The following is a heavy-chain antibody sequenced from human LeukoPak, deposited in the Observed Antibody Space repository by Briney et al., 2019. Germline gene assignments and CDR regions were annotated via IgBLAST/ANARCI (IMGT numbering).Heavy chain of an antibody. Sequence: AETLSLTCTVSGGSISSYYWSWIRQPPGKGLEWIWYIYYSGSTNYNASLKSRVTISVDTSKNHLSLKLSTLTAADTAVYYCARSGYCSSTSCPDHYFDYWGQGTLVTVSS. J-gene: IGHJ4*02. CDR3: ARSGYCSSTSCPDHYFDY. CDR2: IYYSGST. D-gene: IGHD2-2*03. CDR1: GGSISSYY. V-gene: IGHV4-59*08.